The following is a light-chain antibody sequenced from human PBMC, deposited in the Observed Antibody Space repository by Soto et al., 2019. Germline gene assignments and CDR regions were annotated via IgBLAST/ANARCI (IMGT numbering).Light chain of an antibody. CDR2: GAS. CDR3: HQYGRSPSYT. J-gene: IGKJ2*01. V-gene: IGKV3-20*01. CDR1: QSVSSSD. Sequence: EIVLTQSPGTISLSPGERAALSCRASQSVSSSDLAWSQQKPGQAPRLLIYGASSRATGVPDRFSGSGSGTDFTLTIDRLEPEDFAVYYCHQYGRSPSYTFGQGTKLEIK.